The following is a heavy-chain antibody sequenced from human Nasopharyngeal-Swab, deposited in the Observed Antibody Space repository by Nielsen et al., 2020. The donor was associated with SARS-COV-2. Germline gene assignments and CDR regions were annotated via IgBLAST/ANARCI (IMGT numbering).Heavy chain of an antibody. CDR1: GYTFTSYG. Sequence: ASVKVSCKASGYTFTSYGISWVRQAPGQGLEWMGWISAYNGDTNYAQKVQGRVTMTTDTSTGTAYMELRSLRSDDTAVYFCARCERFLESNDAFDLWGQGTLVAVSS. D-gene: IGHD3-3*01. J-gene: IGHJ3*01. CDR2: ISAYNGDT. CDR3: ARCERFLESNDAFDL. V-gene: IGHV1-18*01.